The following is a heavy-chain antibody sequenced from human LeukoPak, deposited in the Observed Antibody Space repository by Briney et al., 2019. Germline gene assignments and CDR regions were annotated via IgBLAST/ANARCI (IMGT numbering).Heavy chain of an antibody. CDR1: GGSFSGYY. CDR2: INHSGST. V-gene: IGHV4-34*01. CDR3: ARGGYSGYAH. D-gene: IGHD5-12*01. Sequence: SETLSLTCAVYGGSFSGYYWSWIRQPPGKGLEWIGEINHSGSTNYNPSLKSRVTISVDTSKNQFSLKLSSVTAADTAVCYCARGGYSGYAHWGQGTLVTVSS. J-gene: IGHJ1*01.